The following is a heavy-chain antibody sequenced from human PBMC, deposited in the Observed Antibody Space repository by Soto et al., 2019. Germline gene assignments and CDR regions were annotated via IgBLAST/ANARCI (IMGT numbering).Heavy chain of an antibody. V-gene: IGHV3-7*01. CDR1: GFTFRNYW. CDR3: ARGVDDYADYRFDY. Sequence: EVQLVESGGGLVQPGGSLRLSCAASGFTFRNYWMSWVRQAPGKGLEWVANIQQDGRDKYYVDSVRGRFTISRDNARNSLYLHMNSLRAEDTAVYYCARGVDDYADYRFDYWGQGTLVTVSS. D-gene: IGHD4-17*01. J-gene: IGHJ4*02. CDR2: IQQDGRDK.